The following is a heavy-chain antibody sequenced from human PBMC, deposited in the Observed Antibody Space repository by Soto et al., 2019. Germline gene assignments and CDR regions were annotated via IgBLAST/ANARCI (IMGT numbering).Heavy chain of an antibody. CDR1: GGSFSDYSWN. CDR2: INHSGST. D-gene: IGHD3-3*01. CDR3: ARGALPYDLWSGPINGRIDV. V-gene: IGHV4-34*01. Sequence: ASETLSLTCAVYGGSFSDYSWNWNWIRQPPGKGLEWIGEINHSGSTSHNPSLKSRVTLSLDTSKNQFSLILTSVTAADTAVYYCARGALPYDLWSGPINGRIDVWGPGTKVTVYS. J-gene: IGHJ6*02.